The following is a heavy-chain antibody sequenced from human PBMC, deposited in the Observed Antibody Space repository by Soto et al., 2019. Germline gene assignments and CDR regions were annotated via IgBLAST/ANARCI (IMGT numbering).Heavy chain of an antibody. Sequence: SETLSLTCTVSGGSISSYYWSWIRQPPGKGLEWIGYIYYSGSTNYNPSLKSRVTISVDTSKSQFSLKLTSVTAADTAVYYCARDVAYYDSSGYYPGYFEYWGQGTLVTVSS. CDR1: GGSISSYY. D-gene: IGHD3-22*01. CDR2: IYYSGST. CDR3: ARDVAYYDSSGYYPGYFEY. J-gene: IGHJ4*02. V-gene: IGHV4-59*01.